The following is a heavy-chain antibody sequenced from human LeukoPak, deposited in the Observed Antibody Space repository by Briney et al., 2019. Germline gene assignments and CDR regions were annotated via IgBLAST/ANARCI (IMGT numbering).Heavy chain of an antibody. D-gene: IGHD5-24*01. CDR3: AKDDAWLQYGN. CDR2: ISPNGVIT. J-gene: IGHJ4*02. Sequence: GGTLRLSCAASGFTFSSYGMGWVRQAPGKGLEWVSGISPNGVITYYADSVKGRFTISRDNSKGTVYLQMNSLRPEDTAVYYCAKDDAWLQYGNWGRGTLVTVSS. CDR1: GFTFSSYG. V-gene: IGHV3-23*01.